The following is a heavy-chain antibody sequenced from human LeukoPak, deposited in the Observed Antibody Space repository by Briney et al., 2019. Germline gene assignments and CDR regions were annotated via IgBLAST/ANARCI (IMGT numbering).Heavy chain of an antibody. Sequence: PSQTLSLTCTVSGGSISSGGHYWSWIRQHPGKGLEWIGYIYYSGSTYYSPSLRSRLTISVDTSTNQFSLKLNSVTAADTAVYYCARAYSNSTGSRFLPSYYFDYWGQGTLVTVSP. CDR2: IYYSGST. CDR3: ARAYSNSTGSRFLPSYYFDY. D-gene: IGHD6-19*01. CDR1: GGSISSGGHY. V-gene: IGHV4-31*03. J-gene: IGHJ4*02.